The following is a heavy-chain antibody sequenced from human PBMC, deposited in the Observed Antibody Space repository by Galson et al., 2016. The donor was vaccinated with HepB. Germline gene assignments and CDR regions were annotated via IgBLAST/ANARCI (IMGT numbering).Heavy chain of an antibody. V-gene: IGHV3-7*03. Sequence: SLRLSCAASGFTFNNYWMTWVRQAPGKGLEWVANIKEDGSEKNYVDSVKGRFIISRDNAKNSLYLQTNSLRAGDTAIYYCAKQKSLVERPRGLRKSYYFDCWGQGTRVTVSS. D-gene: IGHD2-15*01. CDR3: AKQKSLVERPRGLRKSYYFDC. CDR2: IKEDGSEK. J-gene: IGHJ4*02. CDR1: GFTFNNYW.